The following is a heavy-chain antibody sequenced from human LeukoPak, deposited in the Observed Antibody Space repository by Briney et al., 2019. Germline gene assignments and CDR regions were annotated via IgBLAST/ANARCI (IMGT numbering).Heavy chain of an antibody. V-gene: IGHV3-30*04. Sequence: GGSLRLSCAASGFTFSSYAMHWVRQAPGKGLEWVAVISYDGSNKYYADSVKGRFTISRDNSKNALYLQMNSLRAEGTAVYYCARDLNYYYYMDVWGKGTTVTVSS. CDR3: ARDLNYYYYMDV. CDR2: ISYDGSNK. J-gene: IGHJ6*03. CDR1: GFTFSSYA.